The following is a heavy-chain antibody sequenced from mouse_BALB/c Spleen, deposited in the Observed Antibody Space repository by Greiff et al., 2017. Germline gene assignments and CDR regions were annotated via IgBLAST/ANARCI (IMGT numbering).Heavy chain of an antibody. V-gene: IGHV3-8*02. CDR3: ARMGKDYAMDY. CDR2: ISYSGST. Sequence: DVQLQESGPSLVKPSQSLSLTFSLTGYSITVGYRSCIRKFPGNKLEYMGYISYSGSTYYNPSLKSRISITRDTSKNQYYLQLNSVTTEDTATYYCARMGKDYAMDYWGQGTSVTVSS. J-gene: IGHJ4*01. CDR1: GYSITVGY.